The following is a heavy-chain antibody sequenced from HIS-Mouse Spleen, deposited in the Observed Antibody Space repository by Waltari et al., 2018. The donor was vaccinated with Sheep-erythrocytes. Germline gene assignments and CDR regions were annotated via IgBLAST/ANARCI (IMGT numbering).Heavy chain of an antibody. J-gene: IGHJ2*01. V-gene: IGHV3-30*18. Sequence: QVQLVESGGGVVQPGRSLSLSCAASGFTFSSYGMHWVRQAPGKGLEWVAVIPYDGSNKYYADSVKGRLTISRDKSKNTLYLQMNSLRAEDTAVYYCAKVRTVNYWYFDLWGRGTLVTVSS. CDR3: AKVRTVNYWYFDL. D-gene: IGHD1-1*01. CDR2: IPYDGSNK. CDR1: GFTFSSYG.